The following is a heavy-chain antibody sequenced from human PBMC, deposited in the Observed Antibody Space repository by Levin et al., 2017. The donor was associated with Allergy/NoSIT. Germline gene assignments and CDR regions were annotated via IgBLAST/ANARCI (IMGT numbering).Heavy chain of an antibody. D-gene: IGHD3-3*01. J-gene: IGHJ6*02. CDR1: GYSISSGYY. V-gene: IGHV4-38-2*02. CDR2: IYHSGST. Sequence: SQTLSLTCAVSGYSISSGYYWGWIRQPPGKGLEWIGSIYHSGSTYYNPSLKSRVTISVDTSKNQFSLKLSSVTAADTAVYYCARDTYYDFWSGYYLRQPTQNYYYYGMDVWGQGTTVTVSS. CDR3: ARDTYYDFWSGYYLRQPTQNYYYYGMDV.